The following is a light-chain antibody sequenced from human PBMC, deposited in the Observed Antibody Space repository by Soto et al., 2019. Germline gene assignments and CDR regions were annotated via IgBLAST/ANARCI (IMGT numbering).Light chain of an antibody. J-gene: IGLJ3*02. CDR1: GSNIGSNT. Sequence: QSALTQPPSASGTPGQRVTISCSGSGSNIGSNTVNWYQHLPGTAPRVLINTNDQRPSGVPDRFSSSKSGTSASLAISGLQSDDEADYYCATWDDNLNGPVFGGGTKVTVL. CDR3: ATWDDNLNGPV. V-gene: IGLV1-44*01. CDR2: TND.